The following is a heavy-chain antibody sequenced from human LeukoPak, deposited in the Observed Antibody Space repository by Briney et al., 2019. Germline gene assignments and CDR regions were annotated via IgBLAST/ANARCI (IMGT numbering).Heavy chain of an antibody. V-gene: IGHV1-46*01. Sequence: ASVKVSCKASGYTFTSYGISWVRQAPGQGLEWMGIINPSGGSTSYAQKFQGRVTMTRDTSTSTVYMELSSLRSEDTAVYYCARDSFVWFGDREFWGQGTLVTVSS. D-gene: IGHD3-10*01. CDR3: ARDSFVWFGDREF. CDR1: GYTFTSYG. CDR2: INPSGGST. J-gene: IGHJ4*02.